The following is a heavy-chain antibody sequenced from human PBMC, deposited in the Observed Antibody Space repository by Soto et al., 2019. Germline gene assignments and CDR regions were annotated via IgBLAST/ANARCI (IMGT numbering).Heavy chain of an antibody. CDR2: IYHSGST. Sequence: PSETLSLTCAVSGYSIGSGYYWGWIRQPPGKGLEWIGSIYHSGSTYYNPSLKSRVTISVDTSKNQFSLKLSAVAAADTAVYYCARDVSVGYSYGNNVPSEYWGQGTRVTVSS. D-gene: IGHD5-18*01. CDR1: GYSIGSGYY. J-gene: IGHJ4*02. V-gene: IGHV4-38-2*02. CDR3: ARDVSVGYSYGNNVPSEY.